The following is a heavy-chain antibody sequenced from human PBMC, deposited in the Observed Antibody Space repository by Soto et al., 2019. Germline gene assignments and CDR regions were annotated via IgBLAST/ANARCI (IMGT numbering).Heavy chain of an antibody. CDR1: GGSFSGYY. J-gene: IGHJ2*01. V-gene: IGHV4-34*01. D-gene: IGHD3-10*01. CDR2: INHSGST. CDR3: ARGRGDGYNQHWYFDL. Sequence: SETLSLTCAVYGGSFSGYYWSWIRQPPGKGLEWIGEINHSGSTNNNPSLKSRVSISVGTSNNQFSLKLSSVTAADTAVYYCARGRGDGYNQHWYFDLWGCGTLVT.